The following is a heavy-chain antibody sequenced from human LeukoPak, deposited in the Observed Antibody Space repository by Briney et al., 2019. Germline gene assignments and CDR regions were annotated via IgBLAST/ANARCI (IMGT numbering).Heavy chain of an antibody. D-gene: IGHD6-13*01. Sequence: SETLSLTCTVSGGSISSSSYYWGWIRQPPGKGLEWIGSIYYSGSTYYNPSLKGRVTISVDTSKNQFSLKLSSVTAADTAVYYCARDSTGSSWYTGADFDYWGQGTLVTVSS. V-gene: IGHV4-39*07. CDR3: ARDSTGSSWYTGADFDY. CDR1: GGSISSSSYY. J-gene: IGHJ4*02. CDR2: IYYSGST.